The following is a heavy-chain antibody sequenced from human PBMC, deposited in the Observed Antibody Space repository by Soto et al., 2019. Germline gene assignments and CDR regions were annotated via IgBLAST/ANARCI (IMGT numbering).Heavy chain of an antibody. D-gene: IGHD6-19*01. CDR1: GLTFNNYW. CDR2: INSDGSST. CDR3: AREYSSGSFDY. J-gene: IGHJ4*02. Sequence: DVQLVESGGGLVQPGGSLRLSCAASGLTFNNYWMHWVREVPGNGLVWVSRINSDGSSTYYADSVKGRFTMSRDNAKHTLYLQMNSLRAEDTAVYYCAREYSSGSFDYWGQGTLVSVSS. V-gene: IGHV3-74*01.